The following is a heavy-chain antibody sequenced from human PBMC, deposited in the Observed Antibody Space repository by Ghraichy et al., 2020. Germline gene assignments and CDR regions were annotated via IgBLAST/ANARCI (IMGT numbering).Heavy chain of an antibody. CDR3: SRERHFYGSGNDIPPSTFDY. Sequence: LSLTCAASGFTFSDYTLNWVRQAPGKGLEGVSSISCSRSYIFYADSVKGRFTISRDNSKNSVFLQMNSLRAEDTAIYYCSRERHFYGSGNDIPPSTFDYWGQGILVTVSS. J-gene: IGHJ4*02. CDR2: ISCSRSYI. CDR1: GFTFSDYT. D-gene: IGHD3-10*01. V-gene: IGHV3-21*01.